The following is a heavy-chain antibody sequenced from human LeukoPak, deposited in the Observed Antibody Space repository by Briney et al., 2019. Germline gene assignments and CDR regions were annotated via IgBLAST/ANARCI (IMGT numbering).Heavy chain of an antibody. CDR3: AKDHVTHFYYGMDV. Sequence: GGSLRLSCAASGFTFSSYSMNWVRQAPGKGLEWVSYISSSSSTIYYADSVKGRFTISRDNAKNSLYLQMNSLRAEDAAIYYCAKDHVTHFYYGMDVWGQGTTVTVS. V-gene: IGHV3-48*01. D-gene: IGHD4-11*01. CDR2: ISSSSSTI. CDR1: GFTFSSYS. J-gene: IGHJ6*02.